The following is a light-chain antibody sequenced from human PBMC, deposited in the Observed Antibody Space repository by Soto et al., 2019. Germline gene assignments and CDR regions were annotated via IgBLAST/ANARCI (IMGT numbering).Light chain of an antibody. J-gene: IGKJ3*01. CDR1: QSVSSSY. CDR3: QQYGSSPRFT. CDR2: GAS. Sequence: EIVLTQSPGTLSLSPGERATLSCRASQSVSSSYLAWYQQKPGQAPRLLIYGASSRATGIPDRFSGSGSGTXXXXXIXXXEXEXFAVYYCQQYGSSPRFTFGPGTKVDIK. V-gene: IGKV3-20*01.